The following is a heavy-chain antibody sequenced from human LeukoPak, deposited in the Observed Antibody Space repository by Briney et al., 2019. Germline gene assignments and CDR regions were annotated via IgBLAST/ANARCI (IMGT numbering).Heavy chain of an antibody. CDR3: ARLTGTTGFDY. V-gene: IGHV3-7*01. CDR1: GFPLSSYW. D-gene: IGHD1-1*01. J-gene: IGHJ4*02. Sequence: GGSLRLSCAASGFPLSSYWMSWVRQAPGKGLEWVANIKQDGSDKYYVDSVKGRFTISRDNAKNSLNLQLNSLRADDTAVYYCARLTGTTGFDYWGQGTLVTVSS. CDR2: IKQDGSDK.